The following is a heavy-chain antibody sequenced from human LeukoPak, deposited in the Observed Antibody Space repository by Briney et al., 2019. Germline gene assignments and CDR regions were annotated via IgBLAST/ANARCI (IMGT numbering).Heavy chain of an antibody. J-gene: IGHJ6*02. CDR2: ISGSGGST. D-gene: IGHD6-13*01. Sequence: PGGSLRLSCAASGFTFSSYAMSWVRQAPGKGLEWVSAISGSGGSTYYAASVKGRFTISRDNAKNSLYLQMNSLRAEDTAVYYCAREGGGSSSPLGSPERRYYYYGMDVWGQGTTVTVSS. CDR3: AREGGGSSSPLGSPERRYYYYGMDV. V-gene: IGHV3-23*01. CDR1: GFTFSSYA.